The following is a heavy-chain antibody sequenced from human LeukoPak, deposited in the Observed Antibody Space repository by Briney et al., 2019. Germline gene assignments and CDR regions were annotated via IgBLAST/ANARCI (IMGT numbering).Heavy chain of an antibody. J-gene: IGHJ4*02. D-gene: IGHD6-19*01. V-gene: IGHV3-48*03. CDR2: ISSSGGTR. CDR1: RFTLTSYE. CDR3: ARESVAAVGGNVEF. Sequence: SLRLSSAASRFTLTSYEMNSVPQAPGKGLESVSYISSSGGTRTYADSVKGGFTILRDNEKKVLYLEISGLRAEEAVVYYCARESVAAVGGNVEFWGWGTVVMVS.